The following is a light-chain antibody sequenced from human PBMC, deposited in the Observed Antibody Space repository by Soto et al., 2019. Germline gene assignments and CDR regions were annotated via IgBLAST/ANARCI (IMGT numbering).Light chain of an antibody. V-gene: IGLV2-14*01. CDR2: DVS. CDR1: SSDVGGYNY. Sequence: QSVLTQPASVSGSPGQSITISCTGTSSDVGGYNYVSWYQQHPGKAPKLMIYDVSNRPSGVSNRFSGSKSGNTASLTISGFQAEDEADYYCSSYTSCSTVVFGGGTKLTVL. J-gene: IGLJ2*01. CDR3: SSYTSCSTVV.